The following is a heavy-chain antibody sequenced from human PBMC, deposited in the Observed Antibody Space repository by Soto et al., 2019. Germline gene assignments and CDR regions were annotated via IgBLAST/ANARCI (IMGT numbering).Heavy chain of an antibody. CDR3: ARIPAP. CDR1: CGSISSGGYS. Sequence: TLSLTCAFSCGSISSGGYSWSWIRQAPGKGLEGIGYIYHSVRTYYKPSLKSRGTISVDRSKNQFSLKLSSVTAAGTGGDFFARIPAPWGKETLSPVSS. CDR2: IYHSVRT. J-gene: IGHJ5*02. D-gene: IGHD2-21*01. V-gene: IGHV4-30-2*01.